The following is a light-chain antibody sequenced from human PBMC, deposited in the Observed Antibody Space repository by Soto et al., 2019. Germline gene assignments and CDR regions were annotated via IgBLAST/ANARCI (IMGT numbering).Light chain of an antibody. CDR2: KAS. CDR1: QSISNW. V-gene: IGKV1-5*03. J-gene: IGKJ2*01. CDR3: QQYDRFPYT. Sequence: IQMTQSPSTLSASVGDTVTITCRASQSISNWLAWYQQKPGQDPKRLIHKASTLESGVPSRFIGGGSGTEFSLTISSLQPDDFATFYCQQYDRFPYTFGQGTKLEIK.